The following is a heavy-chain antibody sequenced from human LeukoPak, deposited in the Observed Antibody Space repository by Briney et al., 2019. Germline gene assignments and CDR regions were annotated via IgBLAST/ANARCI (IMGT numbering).Heavy chain of an antibody. CDR3: ARDRQIAY. J-gene: IGHJ4*02. CDR2: IKQDGSEK. V-gene: IGHV3-7*01. Sequence: GGSLRLSCATSGFPFETNAMSWVRQAPGQGLEWVANIKQDGSEKHYVDSVKGRFTISRDNAKNSLYLQMNSLRAEDTAVYYCARDRQIAYWGQGTLVTVSS. CDR1: GFPFETNA.